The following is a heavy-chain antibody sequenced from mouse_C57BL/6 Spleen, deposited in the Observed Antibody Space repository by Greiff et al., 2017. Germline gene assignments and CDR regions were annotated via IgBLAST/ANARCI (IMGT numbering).Heavy chain of an antibody. CDR3: ARSRVYSNGYFDY. CDR2: IYPGSGST. CDR1: GYTFTSYW. Sequence: QVQLQQPGAELVKPGASVKMSCKASGYTFTSYWITWVKQRPGQGLEWIGDIYPGSGSTNSNEKFKSKATLTVDTSSSTAYMQRSSLTSEDSAVYNCARSRVYSNGYFDYWGQGTTLTVSS. J-gene: IGHJ2*01. V-gene: IGHV1-55*01. D-gene: IGHD2-5*01.